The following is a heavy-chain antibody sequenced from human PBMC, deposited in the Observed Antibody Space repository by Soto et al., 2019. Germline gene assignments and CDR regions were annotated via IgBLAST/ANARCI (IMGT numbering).Heavy chain of an antibody. CDR1: GLTFSDYY. J-gene: IGHJ6*03. V-gene: IGHV3-11*01. CDR2: ISSSGSTI. CDR3: ARVEVTGTTFLWYYYYMDV. D-gene: IGHD1-7*01. Sequence: QVQLVESGGGLVKPGGSLRLSCAASGLTFSDYYMSWIRQAPGKGLEWVSYISSSGSTIYYADSVKGRFTISRDNAKNSLYLQMNSLRAEDTAVYYCARVEVTGTTFLWYYYYMDVWGKGTTVTVSS.